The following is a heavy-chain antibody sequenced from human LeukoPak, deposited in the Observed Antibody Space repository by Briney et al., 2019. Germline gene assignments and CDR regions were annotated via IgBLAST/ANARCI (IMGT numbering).Heavy chain of an antibody. V-gene: IGHV3-7*01. D-gene: IGHD3-9*01. CDR3: ARGFDYLLSDY. CDR1: GFTFSSYG. J-gene: IGHJ4*02. Sequence: GGSLRLSCAASGFTFSSYGMSWVRQAPGKGLEWVANIKQDGSEKYYVDSVKGRFTISRDNAKNSLYLQMNSLRAEDTAVYYCARGFDYLLSDYWGQGTLVTVSS. CDR2: IKQDGSEK.